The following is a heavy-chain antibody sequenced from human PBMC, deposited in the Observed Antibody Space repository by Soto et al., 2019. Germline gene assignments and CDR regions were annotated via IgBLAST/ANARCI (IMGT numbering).Heavy chain of an antibody. CDR2: IYTSGSS. CDR1: GDSISSSSHY. Sequence: SETLSLTCTVSGDSISSSSHYWGWIRQPPGKGLEWVGRIYTSGSSNYNPSLKSRVTMSVDTSKNQFSLKLSSVTAADTAVYYCARDLKFGQADYWGQGSQVTVSS. D-gene: IGHD3-10*01. J-gene: IGHJ4*02. V-gene: IGHV4-39*07. CDR3: ARDLKFGQADY.